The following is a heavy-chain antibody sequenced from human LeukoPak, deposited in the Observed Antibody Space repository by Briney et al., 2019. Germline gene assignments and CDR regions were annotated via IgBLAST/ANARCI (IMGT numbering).Heavy chain of an antibody. CDR1: GFTVSSKY. D-gene: IGHD4-11*01. J-gene: IGHJ4*02. Sequence: GGSLRLSCAASGFTVSSKYMSWVRQAPGKGLEWVSVIYSGGGTYYADSVKGRFTISRDNSKNTLYLQMNSLRAEDTAVYYCARDPSDYSIDYWGQGTLVTVSS. V-gene: IGHV3-53*01. CDR2: IYSGGGT. CDR3: ARDPSDYSIDY.